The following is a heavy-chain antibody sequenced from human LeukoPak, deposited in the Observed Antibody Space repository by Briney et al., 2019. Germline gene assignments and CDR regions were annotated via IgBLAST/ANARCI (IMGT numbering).Heavy chain of an antibody. J-gene: IGHJ4*02. V-gene: IGHV3-21*01. Sequence: GGSLRLSCEASGFTFTTYSMTWVRQAPGKGLEWVSIISSGSSAIFSADALKGRFTISRDDAKNLLYLDMNSLRAEDTAVHYCARGHTAVTRHFDFWGQGALVTVSS. CDR3: ARGHTAVTRHFDF. CDR1: GFTFTTYS. CDR2: ISSGSSAI. D-gene: IGHD4-17*01.